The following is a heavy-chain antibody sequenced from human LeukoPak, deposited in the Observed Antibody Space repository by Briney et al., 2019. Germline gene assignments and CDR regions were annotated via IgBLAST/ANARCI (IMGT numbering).Heavy chain of an antibody. CDR1: GYTFTSYY. D-gene: IGHD4-17*01. J-gene: IGHJ6*03. V-gene: IGHV1-46*01. Sequence: GSVKVSCKASGYTFTSYYMHWVRQAPGQGLEWMGIINPSGGSTSYAQKFQGRVTMTRDMSTSTVYMELSSLRSDDTAMYYCARRGGKNYGDYLLYYYYMDVWGKGTTVTVSS. CDR2: INPSGGST. CDR3: ARRGGKNYGDYLLYYYYMDV.